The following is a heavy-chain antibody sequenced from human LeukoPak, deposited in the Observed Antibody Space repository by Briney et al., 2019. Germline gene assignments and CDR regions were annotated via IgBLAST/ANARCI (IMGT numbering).Heavy chain of an antibody. D-gene: IGHD2-2*01. V-gene: IGHV1-69*05. CDR3: ATSGYCSSTSCYDVDY. CDR1: GGTFSGYA. CDR2: IIPIFGTA. J-gene: IGHJ4*02. Sequence: SVKVSCKASGGTFSGYAISWVRQAPGQGLEWMGGIIPIFGTANYAQKFQGRVTITTDESTSTAYMELSSLRSEDTAVYYCATSGYCSSTSCYDVDYWGQGTLVTVSS.